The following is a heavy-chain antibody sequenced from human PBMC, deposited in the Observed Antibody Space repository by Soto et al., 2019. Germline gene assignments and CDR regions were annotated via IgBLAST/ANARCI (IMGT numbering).Heavy chain of an antibody. CDR1: GYSFTSYW. V-gene: IGHV5-10-1*01. CDR3: ARQYYYDSSGYIYYYYYYGMDV. Sequence: SLKISCKGSGYSFTSYWISWVRQMPGKGLEWMGRIDPSDSYTNYSPSFQGHVTISADKSISTAYLQWSSLKASDTAMYYCARQYYYDSSGYIYYYYYYGMDVWGQGTTVTVSS. CDR2: IDPSDSYT. D-gene: IGHD3-22*01. J-gene: IGHJ6*02.